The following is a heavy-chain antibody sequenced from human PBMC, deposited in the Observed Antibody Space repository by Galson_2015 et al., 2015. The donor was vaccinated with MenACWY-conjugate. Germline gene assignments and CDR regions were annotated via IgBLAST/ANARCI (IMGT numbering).Heavy chain of an antibody. CDR1: GGSISSYY. V-gene: IGHV4-59*01. Sequence: SETLSLTCTVSGGSISSYYWSWIRQPPGKGLEWIGYIYYSGSTNYNPSLKSRVTISVDSSKNQFSLKLSSVTAADTAVYYCARDEGEAGYIDYWGQGTLVTVSS. CDR3: ARDEGEAGYIDY. J-gene: IGHJ4*02. CDR2: IYYSGST. D-gene: IGHD2-2*02.